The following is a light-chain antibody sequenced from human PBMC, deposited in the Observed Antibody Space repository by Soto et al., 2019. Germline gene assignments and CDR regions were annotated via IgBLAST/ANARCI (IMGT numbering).Light chain of an antibody. CDR2: TNS. CDR3: ATWDNSLNVYV. J-gene: IGLJ1*01. CDR1: SSNIGSNP. Sequence: QAVLTQPPSACGTPGQRVTISCSGGSSNIGSNPVNWYQQLPGTAPKLLIYTNSQRPSGVPDRFSGSKSGTSASLAISGLQSEDEADYYCATWDNSLNVYVFGSGTKLTVL. V-gene: IGLV1-44*01.